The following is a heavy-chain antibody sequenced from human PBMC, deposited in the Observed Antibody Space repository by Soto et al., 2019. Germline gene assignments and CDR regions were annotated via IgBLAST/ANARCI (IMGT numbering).Heavy chain of an antibody. D-gene: IGHD3-3*01. CDR2: IWYDGSNK. CDR1: GFTFSSYG. J-gene: IGHJ6*02. V-gene: IGHV3-33*01. Sequence: GGSLRLSCAASGFTFSSYGMHWVRQAPGKGLEWVAVIWYDGSNKYYADSVKGRFTISRDNSKNTLYLQMNSLRAEDTAVYYCARGYRSNYDFYYYGMVVWGQGTTVTVSS. CDR3: ARGYRSNYDFYYYGMVV.